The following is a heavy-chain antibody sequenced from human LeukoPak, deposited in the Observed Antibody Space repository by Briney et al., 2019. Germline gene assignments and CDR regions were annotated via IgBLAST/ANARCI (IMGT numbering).Heavy chain of an antibody. CDR1: GYTFTSYD. Sequence: GASVKVSCKASGYTFTSYDINWVRQATGQGLEWMGWMNPNSGNTGYAQKFQGRVTITRNTSISTAHMELSSLRSEDTAVYYCASAGLNYYDSSGYAFDIWGQGTMVTVSS. CDR2: MNPNSGNT. V-gene: IGHV1-8*03. CDR3: ASAGLNYYDSSGYAFDI. D-gene: IGHD3-22*01. J-gene: IGHJ3*02.